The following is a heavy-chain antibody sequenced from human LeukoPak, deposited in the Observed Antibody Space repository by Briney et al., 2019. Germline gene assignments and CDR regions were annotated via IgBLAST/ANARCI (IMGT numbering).Heavy chain of an antibody. CDR3: AKDRGWFGGSLANFDD. D-gene: IGHD3-10*01. J-gene: IGHJ4*02. Sequence: GGSLRLSCAASGFTFSSYWMSWVRQAPGKGLEWVSAISGSGGSIYYADSVKGRFTISRDNSKNTLFLQMNSLRAEDTAVYYCAKDRGWFGGSLANFDDWGQGTLVTVSS. CDR2: ISGSGGSI. V-gene: IGHV3-23*01. CDR1: GFTFSSYW.